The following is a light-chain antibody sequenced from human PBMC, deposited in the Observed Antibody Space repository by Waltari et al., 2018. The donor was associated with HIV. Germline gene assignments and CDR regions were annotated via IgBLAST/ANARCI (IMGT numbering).Light chain of an antibody. V-gene: IGKV2-28*01. CDR3: MQTLQIPHT. CDR2: LVS. J-gene: IGKJ2*01. CDR1: QSLLNSNGYTY. Sequence: DIVMTKSPLSLPVTPGEPASITSRSSQSLLNSNGYTYLDWYLQKPGRSPQLLIYLVSGLACGVPDRFSGSGSGIDFTLNISSVEAEDVATYYCMQTLQIPHTFGQGTKLEIK.